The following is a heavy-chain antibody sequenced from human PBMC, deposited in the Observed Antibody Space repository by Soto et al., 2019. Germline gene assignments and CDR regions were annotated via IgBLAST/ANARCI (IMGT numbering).Heavy chain of an antibody. Sequence: EVQLVESGGGLVKPGGSLRLSCAASGFTFSSYNMNWVRHAPGKGLEWVSSISSTSIYKYYADSVKGRFTISRDNAKNSLYLQMNSPRAEDTAVYYCARTPRADYDSSGYYPRGFDHWGQGTLVTVSS. CDR2: ISSTSIYK. CDR1: GFTFSSYN. D-gene: IGHD3-22*01. CDR3: ARTPRADYDSSGYYPRGFDH. V-gene: IGHV3-21*01. J-gene: IGHJ4*02.